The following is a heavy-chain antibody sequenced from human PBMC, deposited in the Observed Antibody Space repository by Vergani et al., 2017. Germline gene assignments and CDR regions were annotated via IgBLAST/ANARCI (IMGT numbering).Heavy chain of an antibody. J-gene: IGHJ4*02. V-gene: IGHV3-33*08. Sequence: VQLVESGGGLVKPGGSLRLSCAASGFTFSSYGMHWVRQAPGKGLEWVAVIWYDGSNKYYADSVKGRFTISRDNSKNTLYLQMNSLRAEDTAVYYCARDLWFGELSTDYWGQGTLVTVSS. CDR3: ARDLWFGELSTDY. D-gene: IGHD3-10*01. CDR2: IWYDGSNK. CDR1: GFTFSSYG.